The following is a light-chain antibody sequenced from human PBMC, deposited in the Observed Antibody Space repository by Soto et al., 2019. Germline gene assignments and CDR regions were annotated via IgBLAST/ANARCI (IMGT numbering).Light chain of an antibody. J-gene: IGKJ2*01. CDR2: GAS. CDR3: QQYDTSIWAYT. Sequence: EVVLTQSPVTLSLSPGERATLSCRASQSVSSSYLAWYQQKPGQAPRLLIYGASSRATGIPDRFSGSGSGKDFTLTISRLEHEDFAVYYCQQYDTSIWAYTFGQGTKLEIK. V-gene: IGKV3-20*01. CDR1: QSVSSSY.